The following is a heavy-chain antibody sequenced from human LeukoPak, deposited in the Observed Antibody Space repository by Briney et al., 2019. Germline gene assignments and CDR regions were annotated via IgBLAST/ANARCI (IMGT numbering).Heavy chain of an antibody. Sequence: GASVKVSCKASGYTFTSYDINWVRQATGPGLEWMGWMNPNSGNTGYAQKFQGRVTMTRNTSISTAYMELSSLRYDDTAVYYCATNILVRDIINWFEPWGQGTLVTVSS. J-gene: IGHJ5*02. V-gene: IGHV1-8*01. D-gene: IGHD3-10*01. CDR2: MNPNSGNT. CDR3: ATNILVRDIINWFEP. CDR1: GYTFTSYD.